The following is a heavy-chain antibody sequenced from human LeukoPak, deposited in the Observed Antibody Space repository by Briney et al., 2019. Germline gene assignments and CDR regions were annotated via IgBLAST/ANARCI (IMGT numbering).Heavy chain of an antibody. CDR2: INPSNGSA. Sequence: GASVKVSCKASGYTFTNYYVHWVRQAPGQGLEWMGIINPSNGSATYAQQFQGRVTVTKDTSTSTAYMELSSLRSEDTAIYYCARVGRGAAGPQGVWGQGTLVTVSS. J-gene: IGHJ4*02. CDR1: GYTFTNYY. V-gene: IGHV1-46*01. D-gene: IGHD3-10*01. CDR3: ARVGRGAAGPQGV.